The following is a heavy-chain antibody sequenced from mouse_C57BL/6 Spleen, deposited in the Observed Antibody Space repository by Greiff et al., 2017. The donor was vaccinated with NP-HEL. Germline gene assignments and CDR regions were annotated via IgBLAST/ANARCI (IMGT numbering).Heavy chain of an antibody. CDR3: ARDVANEFDY. CDR2: IYPGSGNT. V-gene: IGHV1-76*01. D-gene: IGHD6-1*01. Sequence: QVQLQQSGAELVRPGASVKLSCKASGYTFTDYYINWVKQRPGQGLEWIARIYPGSGNTYYNEKFKGKATLTADKSSSTAYMQLSSLTSEDSAVYFCARDVANEFDYWGHGTTLTVSS. J-gene: IGHJ2*01. CDR1: GYTFTDYY.